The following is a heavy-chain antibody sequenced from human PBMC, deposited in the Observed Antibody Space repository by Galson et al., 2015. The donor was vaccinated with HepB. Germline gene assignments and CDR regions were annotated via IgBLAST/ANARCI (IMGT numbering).Heavy chain of an antibody. CDR3: AKVGSGWYYFDY. V-gene: IGHV3-23*01. J-gene: IGHJ4*02. Sequence: SLRLSCAASGFTFSSYAMSWVRQAPGKGLEWVSAISGSGGSTYYADSVKGRFTISRDNSKNTLYLQMNSLRAEDTAVYYCAKVGSGWYYFDYWGQGTLVTVSS. CDR1: GFTFSSYA. CDR2: ISGSGGST. D-gene: IGHD6-19*01.